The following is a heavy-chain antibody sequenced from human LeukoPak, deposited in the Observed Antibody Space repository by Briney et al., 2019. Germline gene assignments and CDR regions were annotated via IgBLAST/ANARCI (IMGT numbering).Heavy chain of an antibody. D-gene: IGHD3-16*02. V-gene: IGHV3-23*01. CDR2: ISGSGGST. CDR1: GFTFSSYA. Sequence: GGSLRLSCAASGFTFSSYAMSWVRQAPGKGLEWVSAISGSGGSTYYADSVKGRFTISRDNSKNTLYLQMNSLRAEDTAVYYCAKGEGDYVWGSYRYYYYYMDVWGKGTTVTVSS. J-gene: IGHJ6*03. CDR3: AKGEGDYVWGSYRYYYYYMDV.